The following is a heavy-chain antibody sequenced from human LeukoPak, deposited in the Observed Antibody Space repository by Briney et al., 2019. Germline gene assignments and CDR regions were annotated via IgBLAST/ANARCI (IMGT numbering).Heavy chain of an antibody. CDR3: ARETGSSWNEYFQP. Sequence: GGSLRPSCAASGFTFSDHYMSWIRQAPGKGLEWLSYIRSGGSTTNYAESVKGRLTISRDNAKKSLYQQMNSLRADDTAVYYCARETGSSWNEYFQPWGQGTLVTVSS. V-gene: IGHV3-11*01. D-gene: IGHD6-13*01. J-gene: IGHJ1*01. CDR1: GFTFSDHY. CDR2: IRSGGSTT.